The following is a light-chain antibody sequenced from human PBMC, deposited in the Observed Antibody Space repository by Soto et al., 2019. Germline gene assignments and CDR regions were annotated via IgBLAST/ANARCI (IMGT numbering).Light chain of an antibody. CDR1: QSVRSW. CDR2: KAT. Sequence: IQLTQSPSTLSASVGDRVTITCRASQSVRSWLAWFQQKPGKAPNLLIYKATTLESGVPSRFSGSGSGTEFTLTIRSLKPDDLGTYYCQQYDTYWTFGQGTKVDIK. CDR3: QQYDTYWT. V-gene: IGKV1-5*03. J-gene: IGKJ1*01.